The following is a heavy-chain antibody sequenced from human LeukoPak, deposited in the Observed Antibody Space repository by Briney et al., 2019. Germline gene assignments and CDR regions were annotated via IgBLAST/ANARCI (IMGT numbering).Heavy chain of an antibody. J-gene: IGHJ4*02. Sequence: PSETLSLTCTVSGGSISSSSYYWSWIRQPAGKGLEWIGRIYTSGSTNYNPSLKSRVTMSVDTSKNQFSLKLSSVTAADTAVYYCVREGGYCSGGSCYSGFFFDYWGQGTLVTVSS. CDR2: IYTSGST. CDR1: GGSISSSSYY. V-gene: IGHV4-61*02. D-gene: IGHD2-15*01. CDR3: VREGGYCSGGSCYSGFFFDY.